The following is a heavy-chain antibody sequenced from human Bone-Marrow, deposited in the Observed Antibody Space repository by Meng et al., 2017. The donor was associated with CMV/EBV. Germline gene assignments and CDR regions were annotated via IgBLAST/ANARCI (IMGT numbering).Heavy chain of an antibody. D-gene: IGHD1-26*01. J-gene: IGHJ5*02. Sequence: QLQRQRSGPRLVKPSETRALSCTFSGGYISSSSYYWGWIRRRPGKGLKWIGSIYYSGSTYYNPSLKSRVTISVDTSKNQFSLKLSSVTAADTAVYYCAREIGPLLKRFDPWGQGTLVTVSS. V-gene: IGHV4-39*07. CDR3: AREIGPLLKRFDP. CDR1: GGYISSSSYY. CDR2: IYYSGST.